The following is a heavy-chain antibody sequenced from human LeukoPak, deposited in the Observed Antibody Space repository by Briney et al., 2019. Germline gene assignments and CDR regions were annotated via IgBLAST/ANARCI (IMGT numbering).Heavy chain of an antibody. D-gene: IGHD3-10*01. CDR1: GFTFSDYY. V-gene: IGHV3-11*05. CDR2: ISSSSSYT. CDR3: ARDSRDYYGSGSYDY. Sequence: GGSLRLSCAASGFTFSDYYMSWIRQAPGKGLEWVSYISSSSSYTNYADSVKGRFTISRDNAKNSLYLQMNSLGAEDTAVYYCARDSRDYYGSGSYDYWGQGTLVTVSS. J-gene: IGHJ4*02.